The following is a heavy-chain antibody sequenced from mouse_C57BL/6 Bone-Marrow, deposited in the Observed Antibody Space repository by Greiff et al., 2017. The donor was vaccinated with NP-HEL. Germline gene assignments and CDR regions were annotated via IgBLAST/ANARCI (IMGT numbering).Heavy chain of an antibody. J-gene: IGHJ2*01. CDR1: GYTFTSYW. V-gene: IGHV1-64*01. CDR3: ARLDYCDYFGY. CDR2: IHPNRGST. Sequence: VQLQQPGAELVKPGASVKLSCKASGYTFTSYWMHWVKQRPGQGLEWIGMIHPNRGSTNYNEKFKSKATLTVDKSSSTAYMQLSSLTSEDTAVYYCARLDYCDYFGYWGQGTTLTVSA. D-gene: IGHD1-1*01.